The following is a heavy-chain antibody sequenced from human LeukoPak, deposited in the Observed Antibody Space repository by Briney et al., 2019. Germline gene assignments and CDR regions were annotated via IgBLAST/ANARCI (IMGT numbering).Heavy chain of an antibody. CDR2: INPSGGST. CDR3: ARVALIAVADYFDY. CDR1: GYTFTSYY. Sequence: ASVKVSCKASGYTFTSYYMHWVRQASGQGLELMGIINPSGGSTSYAQTFQGRVTMTRDTSTSTVYMELSSLRSEDTAVYYCARVALIAVADYFDYWGQGTLVTVSS. D-gene: IGHD6-19*01. V-gene: IGHV1-46*01. J-gene: IGHJ4*02.